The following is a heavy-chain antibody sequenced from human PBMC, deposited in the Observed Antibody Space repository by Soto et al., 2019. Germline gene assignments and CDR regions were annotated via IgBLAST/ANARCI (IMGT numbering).Heavy chain of an antibody. CDR1: GFTFSSYG. V-gene: IGHV3-30*03. CDR3: ARDSSGWYSPFY. CDR2: ISHDGSNK. D-gene: IGHD6-19*01. J-gene: IGHJ4*02. Sequence: GGSLRLSCAASGFTFSSYGMHWVRQAPGKGLEWVADISHDGSNKYFVDSVKGRFTISRDNSKNTLYLQMNSLRAEDTGVYYCARDSSGWYSPFYWSQGTLVTVSS.